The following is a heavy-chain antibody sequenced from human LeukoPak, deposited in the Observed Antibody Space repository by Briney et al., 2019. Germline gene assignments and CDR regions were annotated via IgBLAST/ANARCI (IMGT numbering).Heavy chain of an antibody. CDR2: INPNSGGT. V-gene: IGHV1-2*02. D-gene: IGHD2-21*02. CDR3: ASNLWAYCGGDCYFDY. Sequence: ASVKVSCKASGYTFTSYDINWVRQATGQGLEWMGWINPNSGGTNYAQKFQGRVTMTRDTSISTAYMELSRLRSDDTAVYYCASNLWAYCGGDCYFDYWGQGTLVTVSS. CDR1: GYTFTSYD. J-gene: IGHJ4*02.